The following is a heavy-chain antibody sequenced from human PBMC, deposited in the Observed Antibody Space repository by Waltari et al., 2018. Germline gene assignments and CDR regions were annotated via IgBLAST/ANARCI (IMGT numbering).Heavy chain of an antibody. CDR1: GGSISSSSYY. Sequence: QLQLQESGPGLVKPSETLSLTCTVSGGSISSSSYYWGWIRQPPGKGLEWIGSIYYSGSTYHNPSLKSRVTISVDTSKTQFSPKLSSVTAADTAVYYCARFLYYYGSGSYYSPTGAFDIWGQGTMVTVSS. J-gene: IGHJ3*02. V-gene: IGHV4-39*07. CDR2: IYYSGST. D-gene: IGHD3-10*01. CDR3: ARFLYYYGSGSYYSPTGAFDI.